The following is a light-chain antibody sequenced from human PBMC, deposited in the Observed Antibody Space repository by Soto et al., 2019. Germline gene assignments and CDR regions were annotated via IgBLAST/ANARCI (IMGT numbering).Light chain of an antibody. CDR2: EVS. CDR3: SSYAGSNNWV. V-gene: IGLV2-8*01. CDR1: SSDVGGYNA. Sequence: QSALTQPPSASGSPGPSVTISCTGTSSDVGGYNAVSWYQQHPGNAPKLMIYEVSKRPSGVPDRFSGSKSGNTASLTVSGIQAEEEADYYCSSYAGSNNWVYGGGTQLTVL. J-gene: IGLJ3*02.